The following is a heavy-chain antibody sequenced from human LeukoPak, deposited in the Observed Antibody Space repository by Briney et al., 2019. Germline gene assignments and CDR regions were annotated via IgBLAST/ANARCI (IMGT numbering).Heavy chain of an antibody. J-gene: IGHJ4*02. CDR3: ARQGPLTTAVTTRTNPFDY. V-gene: IGHV4-59*08. CDR2: IYYSGST. D-gene: IGHD4-11*01. CDR1: AGSISSSY. Sequence: SETLSLTCTVSAGSISSSYWSWIRQPPGKGLEWIGYIYYSGSTNYNPSLKSRVTISVDTSKNQFSLKLNSVTAADTAVCYCARQGPLTTAVTTRTNPFDYWGQGTLVTVSS.